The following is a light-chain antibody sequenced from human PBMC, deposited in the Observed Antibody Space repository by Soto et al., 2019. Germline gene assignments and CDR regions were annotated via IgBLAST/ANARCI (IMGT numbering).Light chain of an antibody. J-gene: IGKJ1*01. CDR3: QQYNSYSRT. Sequence: DIQMTQSPSTLSASVGDRVTITCRASQSISSWLAWYQQKPGKAPKLLIYDASSLERGVPSRFSGSGSGTEFTLTISRLQPDDFATYYCQQYNSYSRTFGQGTKVEIK. CDR1: QSISSW. CDR2: DAS. V-gene: IGKV1-5*01.